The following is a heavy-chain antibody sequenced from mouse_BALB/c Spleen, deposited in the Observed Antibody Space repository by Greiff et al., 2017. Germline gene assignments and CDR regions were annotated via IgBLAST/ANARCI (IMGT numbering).Heavy chain of an antibody. J-gene: IGHJ2*01. Sequence: VQLQQSGAELVRPGVSVKISCKGSGYTFTDYAMNWVRQSHAKSLEWIGVISTYDGDASYNQKFKGKATMTVDKSSSTAYMELARLTSEDSAVYYCARSGLRPYFDYWGQGTTLTVSS. D-gene: IGHD2-4*01. V-gene: IGHV1S137*01. CDR2: ISTYDGDA. CDR3: ARSGLRPYFDY. CDR1: GYTFTDYA.